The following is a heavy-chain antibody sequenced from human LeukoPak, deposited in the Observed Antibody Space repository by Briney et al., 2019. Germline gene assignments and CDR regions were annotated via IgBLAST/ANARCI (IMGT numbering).Heavy chain of an antibody. CDR2: IQQDGSEK. J-gene: IGHJ4*02. CDR1: GFTFKAYW. Sequence: GGSLRLSCEASGFTFKAYWMSWVRQAPGTGLEWVANIQQDGSEKNYVDSVKGRFTISRDNARNSLYLEMNSLRAEDTAVYYCARLRYTYGKNFDYWGQGALVTVSS. CDR3: ARLRYTYGKNFDY. V-gene: IGHV3-7*01. D-gene: IGHD5-18*01.